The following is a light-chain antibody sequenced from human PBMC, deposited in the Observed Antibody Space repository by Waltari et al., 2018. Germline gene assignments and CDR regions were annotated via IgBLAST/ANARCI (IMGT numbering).Light chain of an antibody. CDR1: QSVSNN. CDR2: EAS. V-gene: IGKV3-15*01. J-gene: IGKJ1*01. CDR3: QQYNNWLWT. Sequence: ERVMTQSPATLSVSPGERATLSCRASQSVSNNLAWYQQKPGQAPRLLIYEASTRATDIPARFSGSGSGTEFTLTISSLQSEDFAVYYCQQYNNWLWTFGQGTKVEVK.